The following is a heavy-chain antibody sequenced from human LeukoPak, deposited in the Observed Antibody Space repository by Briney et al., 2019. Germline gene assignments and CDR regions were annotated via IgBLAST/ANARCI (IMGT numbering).Heavy chain of an antibody. J-gene: IGHJ4*02. Sequence: ASVKVSCKASGGTFSSYAISWVRQAPGQGLEWMGGIIPIFGTANYAQKFQGRVTITADESTSTAYMELSSLRSEDTAVYYCARIPLNLGHCTTSRCRPSPDYWGQGSLITVSS. CDR1: GGTFSSYA. CDR2: IIPIFGTA. D-gene: IGHD2-8*01. CDR3: ARIPLNLGHCTTSRCRPSPDY. V-gene: IGHV1-69*13.